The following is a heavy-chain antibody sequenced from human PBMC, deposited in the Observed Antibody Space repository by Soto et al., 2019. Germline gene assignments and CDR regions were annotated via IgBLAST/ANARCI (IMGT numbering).Heavy chain of an antibody. J-gene: IGHJ1*01. Sequence: EVQLVESGGGMVKPGGSHRLSCAAAGFTFSNAWMNWVRQAPGKGLEWVGRIKSKTDGGTTDYAAPVKGRFTSSRDASKNTLYLQINSLKTEDTAVYYCPTDTPSDYGDYAEYFQHWVQGTLVTDSS. V-gene: IGHV3-15*07. CDR2: IKSKTDGGTT. CDR3: PTDTPSDYGDYAEYFQH. CDR1: GFTFSNAW. D-gene: IGHD4-17*01.